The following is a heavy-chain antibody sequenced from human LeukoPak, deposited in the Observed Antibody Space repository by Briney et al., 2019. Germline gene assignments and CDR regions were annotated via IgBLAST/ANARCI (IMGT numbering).Heavy chain of an antibody. CDR1: GDSISSGGYH. Sequence: PSETLSLTCTVSGDSISSGGYHWSWIRQHPGMGLEWIGYIHHSGSAYYNPSLKSRVTISVDKSKNQFSLKLSSVTAADTAVYYCARVLWGSYRFFDYWGQGTLVTVSS. CDR3: ARVLWGSYRFFDY. CDR2: IHHSGSA. V-gene: IGHV4-31*03. J-gene: IGHJ4*02. D-gene: IGHD3-16*02.